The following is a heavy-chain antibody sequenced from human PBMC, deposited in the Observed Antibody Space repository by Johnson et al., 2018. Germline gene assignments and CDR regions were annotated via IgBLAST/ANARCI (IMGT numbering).Heavy chain of an antibody. J-gene: IGHJ6*02. V-gene: IGHV1-69*12. CDR2: IIPIFGTA. D-gene: IGHD3-22*01. Sequence: QVQLVQSGAEVKKPGSSVKVSCKASGGTFSSYAISWVRQAPGQGLEWMGGIIPIFGTANYAQKFQGRVTINADESTSTAYMELSSLRSEDTAGYYCARDFHYYDSSGYYDPYYYYGMDVWGQGTTVTVSS. CDR1: GGTFSSYA. CDR3: ARDFHYYDSSGYYDPYYYYGMDV.